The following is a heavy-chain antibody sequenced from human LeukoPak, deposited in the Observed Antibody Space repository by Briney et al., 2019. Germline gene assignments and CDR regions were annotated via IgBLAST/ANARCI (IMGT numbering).Heavy chain of an antibody. CDR2: ISTGSSYT. D-gene: IGHD3-22*01. V-gene: IGHV3-21*01. Sequence: PGGSLRLSCAASGFSFNSYNMNWVRQAPGKGLEWVSSISTGSSYTYSADSVKGRFTISRDNAKKSLYLQMNSLRAEDTAVYYCARGTYYSDDSFYLNAIDYWGQGTLVTVSS. CDR1: GFSFNSYN. J-gene: IGHJ4*02. CDR3: ARGTYYSDDSFYLNAIDY.